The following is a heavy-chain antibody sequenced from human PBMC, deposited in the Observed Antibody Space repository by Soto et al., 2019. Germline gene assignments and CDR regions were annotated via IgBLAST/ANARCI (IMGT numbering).Heavy chain of an antibody. V-gene: IGHV1-2*02. CDR2: INPNSGGT. CDR1: GYTFTGYY. Sequence: GASVKVSCKASGYTFTGYYMHWVRQAPGQGLEWMGWINPNSGGTNYAQKFQGRVTRTRDTSISTAFMELTRLRSDDTAVYYCAGGMSIIAPGAFDIWGQGTMVTVSS. J-gene: IGHJ3*02. CDR3: AGGMSIIAPGAFDI. D-gene: IGHD6-13*01.